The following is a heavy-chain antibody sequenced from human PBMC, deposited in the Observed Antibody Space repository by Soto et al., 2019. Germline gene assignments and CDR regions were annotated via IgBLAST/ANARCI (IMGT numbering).Heavy chain of an antibody. CDR1: GFTFDDYA. Sequence: GGSLRLSCAASGFTFDDYAMHWVRQAPGKGLEWVSGISWNSGSIGYADSVKGRFTISRDNAKNSLYLQMNSLRAEDTAVYYCARDLNYYGMDVWGQGTTVTVSS. CDR2: ISWNSGSI. CDR3: ARDLNYYGMDV. V-gene: IGHV3-9*01. J-gene: IGHJ6*02.